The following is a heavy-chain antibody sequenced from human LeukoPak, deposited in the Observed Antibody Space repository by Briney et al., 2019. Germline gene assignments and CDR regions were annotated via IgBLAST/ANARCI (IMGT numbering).Heavy chain of an antibody. CDR3: ARYVVYGSGKYYFDY. CDR2: IYYSGST. V-gene: IGHV4-39*01. D-gene: IGHD3-10*01. J-gene: IGHJ4*02. Sequence: SETLSLTCTVSGGSISSSSYYWGWIRQPPGKGLEWIGSIYYSGSTYYNPSLKSRVTISVDTSENQFSLKLSSVTAADTAVYCCARYVVYGSGKYYFDYWGQGTLVTVSS. CDR1: GGSISSSSYY.